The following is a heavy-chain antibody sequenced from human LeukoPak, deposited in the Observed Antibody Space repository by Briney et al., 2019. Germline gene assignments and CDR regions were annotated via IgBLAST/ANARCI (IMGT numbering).Heavy chain of an antibody. CDR2: IYYSGGT. CDR1: SGSISSSSYY. D-gene: IGHD1-26*01. V-gene: IGHV4-39*01. Sequence: SQTLSLTCTVSSGSISSSSYYCGWIRQPPGKGLEWIAHIYYSGGTYYNPSLKSRVTISVDTSKNQFSLKLSSVTAADTAVYYCARLISRGLHFDYWGQGTLVTVSS. J-gene: IGHJ4*02. CDR3: ARLISRGLHFDY.